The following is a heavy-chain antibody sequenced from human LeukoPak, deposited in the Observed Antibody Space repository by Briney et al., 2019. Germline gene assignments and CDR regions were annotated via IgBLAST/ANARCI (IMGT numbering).Heavy chain of an antibody. Sequence: QPGGSLRLSCAASGFTFSSYAMSWVRQAPGKGLEWVSDISGSGGSTYYADSVKGRFTISRDNSKNTLYLQMNSLRAEDTAVYYCAKGSNWNDVPTNFDYWGQGTLVTVSS. J-gene: IGHJ4*02. CDR1: GFTFSSYA. D-gene: IGHD1-20*01. V-gene: IGHV3-23*01. CDR3: AKGSNWNDVPTNFDY. CDR2: ISGSGGST.